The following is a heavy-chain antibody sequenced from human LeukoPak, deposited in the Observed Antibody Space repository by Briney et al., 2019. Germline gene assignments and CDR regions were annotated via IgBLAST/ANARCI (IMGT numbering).Heavy chain of an antibody. J-gene: IGHJ3*02. V-gene: IGHV3-23*01. Sequence: PGGSLRLSCAASGFTFSSYAMSWVRQAPGKGLEWVSAISGSGGSTYYADSVKGRFTISRDNSKNTLYLQMNSLKAEDTAVYYCARRGYYYDSSGYYYGDAFDIWGQGTMVTVSS. CDR2: ISGSGGST. CDR1: GFTFSSYA. D-gene: IGHD3-22*01. CDR3: ARRGYYYDSSGYYYGDAFDI.